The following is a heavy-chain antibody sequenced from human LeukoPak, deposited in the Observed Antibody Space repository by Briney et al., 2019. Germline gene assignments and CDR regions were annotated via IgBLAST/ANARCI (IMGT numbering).Heavy chain of an antibody. J-gene: IGHJ6*03. CDR1: GFTFTTYW. CDR3: ARSSSGYDTKYYYYYYYMDV. Sequence: GGSLRLSCAASGFTFTTYWMSWVRQAPGKGLEWVAHIKQDGTEKYYVDSVKGRFTISRDNAKNSLYLQMNSLRAEDTAVYYCARSSSGYDTKYYYYYYYMDVWGKGTTVTVSS. CDR2: IKQDGTEK. V-gene: IGHV3-7*01. D-gene: IGHD5-12*01.